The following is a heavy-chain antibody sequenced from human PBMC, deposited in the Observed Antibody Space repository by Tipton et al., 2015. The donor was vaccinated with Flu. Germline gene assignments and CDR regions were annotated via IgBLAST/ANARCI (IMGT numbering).Heavy chain of an antibody. D-gene: IGHD5-24*01. CDR2: IYINDKT. CDR1: AFSLTDNY. J-gene: IGHJ4*02. CDR3: ARGIPDRDRDY. Sequence: QLVQSGGGVIPPGGSLRLSCAISAFSLTDNYVSWVRQAPGKGLEWVSLIYINDKTYYSDSVKGRFTVSRDMSKNTLYLQMDNLRADDTDVYYCARGIPDRDRDYWGKGTLVTVSA. V-gene: IGHV3-53*01.